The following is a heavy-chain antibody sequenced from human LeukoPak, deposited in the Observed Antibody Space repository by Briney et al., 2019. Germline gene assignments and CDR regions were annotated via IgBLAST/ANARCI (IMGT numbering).Heavy chain of an antibody. Sequence: SETLSLTCTVSGGSINSYYWSWIRQPPGKGLEWIGNINYSGSTNYNPSLKRRVTISVDTSKNHFSLKLNSVTAADTAVYYCARVAGEGFDYWGQGTLVTVSS. V-gene: IGHV4-59*12. CDR2: INYSGST. CDR1: GGSINSYY. J-gene: IGHJ4*02. CDR3: ARVAGEGFDY. D-gene: IGHD4-17*01.